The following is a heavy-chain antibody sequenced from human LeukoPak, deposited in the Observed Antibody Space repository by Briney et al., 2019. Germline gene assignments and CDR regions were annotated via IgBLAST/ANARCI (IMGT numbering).Heavy chain of an antibody. Sequence: ASVKVSCKASGYTFTSYGISWVRQAPGQGLEWMGWISAYNGNTNYAQKLQGRVTMTTDTSTSTAYMELRSLRSDDTAVYYCARDLSPPEYYYDSSGWTFDIWGQGTMVTVSS. V-gene: IGHV1-18*01. CDR3: ARDLSPPEYYYDSSGWTFDI. J-gene: IGHJ3*02. CDR2: ISAYNGNT. CDR1: GYTFTSYG. D-gene: IGHD3-22*01.